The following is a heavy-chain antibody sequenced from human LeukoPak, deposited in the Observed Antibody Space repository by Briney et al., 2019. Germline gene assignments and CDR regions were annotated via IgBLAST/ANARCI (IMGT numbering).Heavy chain of an antibody. CDR1: GGSISSYY. V-gene: IGHV4-4*07. Sequence: PSETLSLTCTFSGGSISSYYWSWIRQPAGKGLEWIGRIYTSGSTNYNPSLKSRVTMSVDTSKNQFSLKLSSMTAADTAVYCCARSSLDSSGYYLYWYFDLWGRGTLVTVSS. J-gene: IGHJ2*01. CDR2: IYTSGST. CDR3: ARSSLDSSGYYLYWYFDL. D-gene: IGHD3-22*01.